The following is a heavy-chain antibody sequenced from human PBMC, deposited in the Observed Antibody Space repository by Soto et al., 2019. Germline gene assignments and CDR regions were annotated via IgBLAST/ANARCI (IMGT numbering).Heavy chain of an antibody. Sequence: SETLSLTCTVSGGSISSSSYYWGWIRQPPGKGLEWIGSIYYSGSTYYNPSLKSRVTISVDTSKNQFSLKLSSVTAADTAVYYCASDYGSGSYRIYYYYGMDVWGQGTTVTVSS. CDR2: IYYSGST. V-gene: IGHV4-39*01. J-gene: IGHJ6*02. CDR1: GGSISSSSYY. D-gene: IGHD3-10*01. CDR3: ASDYGSGSYRIYYYYGMDV.